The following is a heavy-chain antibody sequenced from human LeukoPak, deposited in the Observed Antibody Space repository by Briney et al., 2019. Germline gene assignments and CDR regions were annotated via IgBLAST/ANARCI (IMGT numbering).Heavy chain of an antibody. V-gene: IGHV3-11*01. J-gene: IGHJ4*02. CDR2: ISSSGNII. CDR3: ARRRYNWNAIDY. Sequence: GGSLRLSCAASGFTFSDYYMSWIRQAPGKGLEWVSYISSSGNIIYYADSVKGRFTISRDNAKNSLYLQMNSLRAGDTAVYYCARRRYNWNAIDYWGQGTLVTVSS. D-gene: IGHD1-20*01. CDR1: GFTFSDYY.